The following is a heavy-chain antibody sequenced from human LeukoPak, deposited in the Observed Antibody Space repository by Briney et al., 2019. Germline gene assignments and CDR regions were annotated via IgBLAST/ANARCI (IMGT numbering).Heavy chain of an antibody. J-gene: IGHJ5*02. V-gene: IGHV4-59*08. D-gene: IGHD5-24*01. CDR2: IYYSGST. CDR1: GGSISSYY. Sequence: PSETLSPTCTVSGGSISSYYWSWIRQPPGKGLEWIGYIYYSGSTNYNPSLKSRVTISVDTSKNQFSLKLSSVTAADTAVYYCARVWLYNWFDPWGQGTLVTVSS. CDR3: ARVWLYNWFDP.